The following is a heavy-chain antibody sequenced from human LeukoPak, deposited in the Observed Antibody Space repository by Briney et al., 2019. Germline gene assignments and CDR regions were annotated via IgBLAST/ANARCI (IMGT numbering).Heavy chain of an antibody. J-gene: IGHJ5*02. CDR1: GGSINSYY. D-gene: IGHD6-13*01. CDR3: ARDLGSIAAAEGWNWFDP. V-gene: IGHV4-59*01. CDR2: IYYSGRT. Sequence: SETLSLTCTVSGGSINSYYWSWIRQPPGKGLEWIGYIYYSGRTNYNPSLKSRVTISVDTSKNHFSLKLTSVTAADTAVYYCARDLGSIAAAEGWNWFDPWGQGTLVTVSS.